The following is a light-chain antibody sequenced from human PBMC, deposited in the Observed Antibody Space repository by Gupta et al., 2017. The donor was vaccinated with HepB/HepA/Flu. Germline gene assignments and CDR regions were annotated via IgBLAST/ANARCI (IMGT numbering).Light chain of an antibody. CDR2: EDN. CDR3: QSYDSITRDVV. Sequence: NFMLTQPHSVSESPGKTVTISCTRTSGSIATTYVQWYQQRPGSSPTTVIYEDNRRLSGVPDRFSGSIDSSSNSASLTISGLNTEDEADYYCQSYDSITRDVVFGGGTRLTVL. V-gene: IGLV6-57*01. CDR1: SGSIATTY. J-gene: IGLJ2*01.